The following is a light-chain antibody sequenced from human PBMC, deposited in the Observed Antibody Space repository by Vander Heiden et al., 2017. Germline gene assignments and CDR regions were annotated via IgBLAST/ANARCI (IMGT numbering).Light chain of an antibody. J-gene: IGKJ1*01. CDR2: AAS. V-gene: IGKV3-20*01. Sequence: EIVLTHSPGTMSLSQGERATLSCRASQSVSSSYLAWYQQKPGQAPRLLIYAASSRATGIPDRFSGSGSGTDFTLTISRLEPEDFAVYYCQQYGSSPPWTFGQGTKVEIK. CDR1: QSVSSSY. CDR3: QQYGSSPPWT.